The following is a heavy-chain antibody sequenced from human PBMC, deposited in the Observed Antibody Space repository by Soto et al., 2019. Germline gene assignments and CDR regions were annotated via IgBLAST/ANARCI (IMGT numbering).Heavy chain of an antibody. V-gene: IGHV4-30-4*01. CDR1: GGSISSGDYY. CDR2: IYYSGST. D-gene: IGHD1-1*01. J-gene: IGHJ6*02. CDR3: ARDLWKGDYYGMDV. Sequence: LSETLSLTCTVSGGSISSGDYYWSWIRQPPGKGREWIGYIYYSGSTYYNPSLKSRVTISVDTSKNQFSLKLSSVTAADTAVYYCARDLWKGDYYGMDVWGRGTTVTVSS.